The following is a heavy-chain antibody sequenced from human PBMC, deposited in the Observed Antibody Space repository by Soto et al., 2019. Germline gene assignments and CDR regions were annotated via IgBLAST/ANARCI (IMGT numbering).Heavy chain of an antibody. D-gene: IGHD6-6*01. J-gene: IGHJ4*02. V-gene: IGHV1-2*02. CDR2: INPNSGDT. CDR1: GYTFTGYY. Sequence: ASVKVSCKASGYTFTGYYMHWVRQAPGQGLEWMGWINPNSGDTKYAQKFQGRVTMTRDTSTRTAYMEVSRLTSDDTAAYYCARSLSTIGGRPDSWGQGTLVTVSS. CDR3: ARSLSTIGGRPDS.